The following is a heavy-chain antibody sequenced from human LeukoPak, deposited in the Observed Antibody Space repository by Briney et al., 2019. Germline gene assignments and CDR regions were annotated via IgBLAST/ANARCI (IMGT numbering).Heavy chain of an antibody. J-gene: IGHJ3*02. CDR2: ITGSCSTI. Sequence: GGSLRLSCAASGFSLIDYYISWIRQAPGKGLEWISSITGSCSTIYYAHSVKGRFIIARDNAKKAHYLQMNSLRAEDTAVYYCARHYYDKSGYYRRGEPFDIWGQGTVVIVSS. CDR3: ARHYYDKSGYYRRGEPFDI. CDR1: GFSLIDYY. V-gene: IGHV3-11*04. D-gene: IGHD3-22*01.